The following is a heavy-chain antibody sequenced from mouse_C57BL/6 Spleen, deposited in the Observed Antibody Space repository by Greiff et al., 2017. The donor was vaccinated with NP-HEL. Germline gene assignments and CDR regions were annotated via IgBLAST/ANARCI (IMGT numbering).Heavy chain of an antibody. CDR2: ISSGGDYI. CDR3: TRDYSKDLGFAY. D-gene: IGHD2-5*01. J-gene: IGHJ3*01. CDR1: GFTFSSYA. Sequence: EVKLVESGEGLVKPGGSLKLSCAASGFTFSSYAMSWVRQTPEKRLEWVAYISSGGDYIYYADTVKGRFTISRDNARNTLYLQMSSLKSEDTAMYYCTRDYSKDLGFAYWGQGTLVTVSA. V-gene: IGHV5-9-1*02.